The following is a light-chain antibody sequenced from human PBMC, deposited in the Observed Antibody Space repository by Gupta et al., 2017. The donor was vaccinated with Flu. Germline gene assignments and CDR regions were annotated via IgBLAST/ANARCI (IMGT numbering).Light chain of an antibody. J-gene: IGKJ1*01. V-gene: IGKV3-15*01. CDR1: QNISSN. CDR2: STS. Sequence: EIVMTQSPATLSVSPAERATHCCRASQNISSNLAWYQQKPGQAPRLLIYSTSARATDIPARFSGSGSGTEFTLTISSLQSEDFAVYYCQQFNSWPPTFGQGTKVEIK. CDR3: QQFNSWPPT.